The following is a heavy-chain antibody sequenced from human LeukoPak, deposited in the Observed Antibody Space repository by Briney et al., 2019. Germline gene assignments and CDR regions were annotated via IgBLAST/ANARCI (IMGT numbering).Heavy chain of an antibody. Sequence: GGSLRLSCAASGFTFSSYSMAWVRQAPGKGLEWLSYISSSSNINYADSVKGRFTISRDNAKSSLYLQMNSLRDEDTAVYYCARSANPGVHEFDPWGQGTLVTVSS. CDR2: ISSSSNI. CDR3: ARSANPGVHEFDP. V-gene: IGHV3-48*02. D-gene: IGHD6-6*01. J-gene: IGHJ5*02. CDR1: GFTFSSYS.